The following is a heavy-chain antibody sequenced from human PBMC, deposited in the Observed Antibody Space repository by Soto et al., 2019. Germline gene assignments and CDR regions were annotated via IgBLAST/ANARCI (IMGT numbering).Heavy chain of an antibody. CDR3: ARSLRFGRFDP. CDR1: GGSISTSSYY. Sequence: SATLSLTCTMSGGSISTSSYYWGWIRQSPGTGLEWIGSIYYTGTTYYNPSLQSRVTISVDTSKNHFYLKVSSVTAADTAVYFCARSLRFGRFDPWGQGTLFTVSS. CDR2: IYYTGTT. V-gene: IGHV4-39*02. J-gene: IGHJ5*02. D-gene: IGHD3-3*01.